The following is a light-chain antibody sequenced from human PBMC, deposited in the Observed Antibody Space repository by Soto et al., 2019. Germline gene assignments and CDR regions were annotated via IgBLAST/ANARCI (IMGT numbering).Light chain of an antibody. CDR2: KIS. J-gene: IGKJ1*01. CDR3: MQGTHWPWT. CDR1: ESLLYRDGSTY. V-gene: IGKV2-30*01. Sequence: DVVMTQSPLSLPVTLGQPASISCRSSESLLYRDGSTYLNWFHQRPGQSPRRLISKISNRDSGVPDRFSGSGSGTDFTLRISRVDAEDVGVYYCMQGTHWPWTFGQGTKVEIK.